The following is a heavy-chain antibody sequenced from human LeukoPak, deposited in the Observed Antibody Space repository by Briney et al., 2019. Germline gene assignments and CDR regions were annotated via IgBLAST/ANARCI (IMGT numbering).Heavy chain of an antibody. Sequence: GRSLRLSCAASGFTVSGDYMSWVRQAPGKGLEWVSVIYSGGNTYYADSVKGRFTISRDHSKNTLYLQMNSLRAEDTAVYYCARDLTYYYGSGGNGMNVRGQGTTVTVSS. CDR2: IYSGGNT. CDR1: GFTVSGDY. CDR3: ARDLTYYYGSGGNGMNV. J-gene: IGHJ6*02. V-gene: IGHV3-53*01. D-gene: IGHD3-10*01.